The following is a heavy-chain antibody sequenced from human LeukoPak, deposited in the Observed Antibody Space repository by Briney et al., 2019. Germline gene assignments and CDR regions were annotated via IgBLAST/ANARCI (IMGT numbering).Heavy chain of an antibody. V-gene: IGHV4-4*07. CDR1: GDSIGTYF. J-gene: IGHJ3*02. D-gene: IGHD2-8*02. Sequence: KPSETLSLTCTVSGDSIGTYFWNGIRQSAGEGLEWIGHVYDGGRTNYNPSLKGRVTISVDTSRNLFSLWLSSVTAADTAVYYCARDYIVETGVVGFDMWGQGTMVTVSS. CDR3: ARDYIVETGVVGFDM. CDR2: VYDGGRT.